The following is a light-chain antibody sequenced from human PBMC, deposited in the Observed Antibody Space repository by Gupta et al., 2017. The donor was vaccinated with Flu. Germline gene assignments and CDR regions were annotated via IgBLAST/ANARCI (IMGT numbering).Light chain of an antibody. CDR3: KQARRTPST. J-gene: IGKJ1*01. V-gene: IGKV2-28*01. CDR2: LAS. Sequence: ETVMIQSPLALSVTPGEADSISCRSSQSLLHSTGYNYVDWYLQKPVQPPQLLIYLASNRASGVPDRFSGSGSGTTFTLKISRVEADDVGIYYCKQARRTPSTFGQGTKVEMK. CDR1: QSLLHSTGYNY.